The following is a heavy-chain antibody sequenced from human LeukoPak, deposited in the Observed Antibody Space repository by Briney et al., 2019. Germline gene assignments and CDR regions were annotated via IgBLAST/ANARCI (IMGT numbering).Heavy chain of an antibody. Sequence: SVKVSCKASGGTFSSYAISWVRQAPGQGLEWMGGIIPIFGTANYAQKFQGRVTITADKSTSTAYMELSSLRSEDTAVYYCARTVYYDSSGYFDYWGQGTLVTVSS. V-gene: IGHV1-69*06. J-gene: IGHJ4*02. D-gene: IGHD3-22*01. CDR2: IIPIFGTA. CDR1: GGTFSSYA. CDR3: ARTVYYDSSGYFDY.